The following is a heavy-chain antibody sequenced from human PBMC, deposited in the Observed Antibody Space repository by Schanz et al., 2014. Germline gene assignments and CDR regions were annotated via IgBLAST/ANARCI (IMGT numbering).Heavy chain of an antibody. J-gene: IGHJ4*02. CDR3: ARGYGDSPTDF. CDR2: INPIGGST. D-gene: IGHD4-17*01. V-gene: IGHV1-46*01. Sequence: QVHLVQSGAEVHKPGASLKISCKASGYTFTNFFLHWVRQAPGQGLEWMGIINPIGGSTTYAQKFRGAVTLTTDTSTDTAYLELTSLRSEDTAVYYCARGYGDSPTDFWSQGTLVTVSS. CDR1: GYTFTNFF.